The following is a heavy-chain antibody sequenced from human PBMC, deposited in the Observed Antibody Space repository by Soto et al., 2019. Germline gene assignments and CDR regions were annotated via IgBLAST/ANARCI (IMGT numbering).Heavy chain of an antibody. Sequence: SETLSLTCTVSGGSISSSSYYWGWIRQPPGKGLEWIGSIYYSGSTYYNPSLKSRVTISVDTSKNQFSLKLSSVTAADTAVYYCARQLRYCSSTSCSGWFDPWGQGTLVTVSS. CDR2: IYYSGST. D-gene: IGHD2-2*01. CDR3: ARQLRYCSSTSCSGWFDP. V-gene: IGHV4-39*01. CDR1: GGSISSSSYY. J-gene: IGHJ5*02.